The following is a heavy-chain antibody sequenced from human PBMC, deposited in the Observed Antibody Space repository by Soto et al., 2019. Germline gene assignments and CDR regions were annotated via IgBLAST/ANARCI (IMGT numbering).Heavy chain of an antibody. Sequence: QITLKESGPTLVKPTQTLTLTCTFSGFSLSTSGVGVGWIRQPPGKALEWLALIYWDDDKRYSPSLKSRLTIPKDTPKTPVVLTITNMDPVDTATYYCAHSNRVAVAGNRAFDIWGQGTMVTVSS. J-gene: IGHJ3*02. CDR3: AHSNRVAVAGNRAFDI. V-gene: IGHV2-5*02. CDR2: IYWDDDK. D-gene: IGHD6-19*01. CDR1: GFSLSTSGVG.